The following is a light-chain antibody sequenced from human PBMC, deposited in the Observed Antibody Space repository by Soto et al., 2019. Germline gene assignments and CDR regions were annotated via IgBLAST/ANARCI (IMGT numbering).Light chain of an antibody. Sequence: QSVLTQPASVSGSPGQAITISCVGTSSDVGGYNYVSWYQQHPGKAPKLTIYEVSHRPSGVSNRFSGSQSGNTASLTISGLQAEDDSDYYCCSYSRNGLYVFWTGTKAAVL. CDR3: CSYSRNGLYV. CDR1: SSDVGGYNY. CDR2: EVS. J-gene: IGLJ1*01. V-gene: IGLV2-14*01.